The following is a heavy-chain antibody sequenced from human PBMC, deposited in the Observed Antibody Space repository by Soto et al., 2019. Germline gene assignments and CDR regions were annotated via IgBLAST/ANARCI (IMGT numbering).Heavy chain of an antibody. J-gene: IGHJ3*02. CDR3: ARAVGAPAVFSFDI. D-gene: IGHD1-26*01. CDR2: IIPIFGTA. CDR1: GVTFSSYA. Sequence: SVKVSCKASGVTFSSYAISWVRQAPGQGLEWMGGIIPIFGTANYAQKFQGRVTITADESTSTAYMELSSLRSEDTAVYYCARAVGAPAVFSFDIWGQGTMVTVSS. V-gene: IGHV1-69*13.